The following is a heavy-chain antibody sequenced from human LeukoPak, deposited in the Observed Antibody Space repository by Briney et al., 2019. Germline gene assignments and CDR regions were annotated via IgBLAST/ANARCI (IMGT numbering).Heavy chain of an antibody. CDR3: ARGGPSTPRYGPGSYYNWNCYYYMDV. V-gene: IGHV4-34*01. D-gene: IGHD3-10*01. J-gene: IGHJ6*03. CDR1: GGSFSGYY. CDR2: INHSGST. Sequence: SETLSLTCAAYGGSFSGYYWSWIRQPPGKGLEWIGEINHSGSTHYNPSLKSRVTISVDTSKDQFSLKLSTVTAADTAVYYCARGGPSTPRYGPGSYYNWNCYYYMDVWGKGTTVTVSS.